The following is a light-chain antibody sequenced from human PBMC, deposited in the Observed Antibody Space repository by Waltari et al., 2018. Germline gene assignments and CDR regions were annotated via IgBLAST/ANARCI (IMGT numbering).Light chain of an antibody. CDR2: WAS. Sequence: QSILYSSNDKNYLAWYQQKPGQPPKLLIYWASTRESGVPDRFSGSGSGTDFTLTISSLQAEDVAFYYCQQYYRSRTFGQGTKVEI. CDR1: QSILYSSNDKNY. CDR3: QQYYRSRT. J-gene: IGKJ1*01. V-gene: IGKV4-1*01.